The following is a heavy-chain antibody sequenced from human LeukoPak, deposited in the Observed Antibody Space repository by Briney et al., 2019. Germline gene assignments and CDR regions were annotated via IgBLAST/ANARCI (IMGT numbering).Heavy chain of an antibody. CDR2: IKQDGSEK. Sequence: GGSLRLSCAASGFTVSSNYMSWVRQAPGKGLEWVGNIKQDGSEKYYVDSVKGRFTISRDNAKNSLYLQMNSLRAEDTAVYYCARTSYYYDSGGYYSFGLDVWGQGTTVTVSS. CDR3: ARTSYYYDSGGYYSFGLDV. V-gene: IGHV3-7*04. D-gene: IGHD3-22*01. J-gene: IGHJ6*02. CDR1: GFTVSSNY.